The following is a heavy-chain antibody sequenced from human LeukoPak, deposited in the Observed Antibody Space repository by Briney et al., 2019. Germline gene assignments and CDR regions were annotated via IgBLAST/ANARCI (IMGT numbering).Heavy chain of an antibody. V-gene: IGHV3-66*01. CDR1: GFTVNNHY. D-gene: IGHD6-13*01. Sequence: GGSLRLSCAASGFTVNNHYMHWVRQAPGKGLQWVSVIFTGGSTLYADSVKGRFTISRDNSKNTVYLQMSSLRAEDTAVYYCAREEYSTRRDQDPFDIWGQGTMVTVSS. J-gene: IGHJ3*02. CDR3: AREEYSTRRDQDPFDI. CDR2: IFTGGST.